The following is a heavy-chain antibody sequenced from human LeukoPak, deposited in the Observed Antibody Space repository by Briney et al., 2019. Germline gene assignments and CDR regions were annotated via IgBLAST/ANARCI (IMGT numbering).Heavy chain of an antibody. V-gene: IGHV3-7*03. CDR3: ARGQTTVTN. J-gene: IGHJ4*02. CDR1: GFTFSSYW. D-gene: IGHD4-17*01. CDR2: IKQDGSEK. Sequence: GGSLRLSCAASGFTFSSYWRSWVRQAPGKGLEWVANIKQDGSEKYYLDSVKGRFTISRDNAKNSLYLQMNSLRAEDTAVYYCARGQTTVTNWGQGTLVTVSS.